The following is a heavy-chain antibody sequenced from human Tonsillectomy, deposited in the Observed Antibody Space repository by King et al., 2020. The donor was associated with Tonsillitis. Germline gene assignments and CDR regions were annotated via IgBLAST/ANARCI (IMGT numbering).Heavy chain of an antibody. V-gene: IGHV3-23*04. CDR1: GFTFSSYA. CDR2: ISGSGGST. Sequence: VQLVESGGGLVQPGGSLRLSCAASGFTFSSYAMSWVRQAPGKGLEWVSAISGSGGSTYYADSVKGRFTISRDNSKNTLYLQMNSLRAEDTAVYYCAKAGQEWELLLGGDWFDPWGQGTLVTVSS. J-gene: IGHJ5*02. D-gene: IGHD1-26*01. CDR3: AKAGQEWELLLGGDWFDP.